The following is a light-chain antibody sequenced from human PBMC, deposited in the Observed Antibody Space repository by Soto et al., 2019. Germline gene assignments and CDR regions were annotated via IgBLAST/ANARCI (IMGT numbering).Light chain of an antibody. CDR1: SSDIGYYNF. J-gene: IGLJ2*01. CDR2: EVN. Sequence: QSALTQPPSASGSPGQSVTISCTGTSSDIGYYNFVSWYQQHPGKAPKLIIYEVNTRPSGVPDRFSGSKSGSTASLTVSGLQAEDEADYYCSSYAGGNNLLFGGGTKLTVI. V-gene: IGLV2-8*01. CDR3: SSYAGGNNLL.